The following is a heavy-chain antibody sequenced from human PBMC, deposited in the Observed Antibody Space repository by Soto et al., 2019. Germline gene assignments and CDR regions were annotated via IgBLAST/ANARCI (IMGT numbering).Heavy chain of an antibody. CDR3: ARPRIAVAVSNWFDP. V-gene: IGHV3-30*03. D-gene: IGHD6-19*01. CDR1: GFTFSSYG. J-gene: IGHJ5*02. Sequence: QVPLVESGGGVVQPGRSLRLSCAASGFTFSSYGMHWVRQAPGKGLEWVAVISYDGSNKYYADSVKGRFTISRDNSKNTLYLQMNSLRAEDTAVYYCARPRIAVAVSNWFDPWGQGTLVTVSS. CDR2: ISYDGSNK.